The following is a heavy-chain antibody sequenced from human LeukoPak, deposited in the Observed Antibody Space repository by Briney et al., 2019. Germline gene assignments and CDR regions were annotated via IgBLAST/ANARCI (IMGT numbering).Heavy chain of an antibody. V-gene: IGHV3-21*01. J-gene: IGHJ4*02. CDR3: ARDSIFGAGIAAATRGSTDY. CDR1: GFTFSSYS. D-gene: IGHD6-13*01. CDR2: IGSSSSYI. Sequence: RSGGSLRLSCAASGFTFSSYSMNWVRQAPGKGLEWVSSIGSSSSYIYYADSVEGRFTISRDNAKNSLYLQMNSLRAEDTAVYYCARDSIFGAGIAAATRGSTDYWGQGTLVTVSS.